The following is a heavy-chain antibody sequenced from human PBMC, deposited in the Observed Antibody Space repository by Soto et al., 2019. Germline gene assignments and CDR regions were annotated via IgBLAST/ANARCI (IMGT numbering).Heavy chain of an antibody. J-gene: IGHJ4*02. CDR1: GGTFSSYA. V-gene: IGHV1-69*01. CDR3: ARVSSAAGFPCDY. Sequence: QVQLVQSGAEVKKPGSSVKVSCKASGGTFSSYAISWVRQAPGQGLEWRGGIIPIFGTANYAQKFQGRVTITADESTSTPYIELSSLSSEDTAVYYCARVSSAAGFPCDYWGQGTLVAVSS. D-gene: IGHD6-25*01. CDR2: IIPIFGTA.